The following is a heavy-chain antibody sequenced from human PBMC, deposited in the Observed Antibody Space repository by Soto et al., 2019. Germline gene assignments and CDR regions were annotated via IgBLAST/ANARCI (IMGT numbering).Heavy chain of an antibody. V-gene: IGHV4-39*01. Sequence: QVQLQESGPGLVKPSETLSLTCIVSGGSISSRRYYWGWIRQPPGKGLEWIGSIYYSGTTYYNPSLTSRFPVPVDTSKKHFSLQRSSVAAADTAVYYCARLDSYGFKAPDYWGQGTLVTVAS. CDR3: ARLDSYGFKAPDY. J-gene: IGHJ4*02. D-gene: IGHD5-18*01. CDR1: GGSISSRRYY. CDR2: IYYSGTT.